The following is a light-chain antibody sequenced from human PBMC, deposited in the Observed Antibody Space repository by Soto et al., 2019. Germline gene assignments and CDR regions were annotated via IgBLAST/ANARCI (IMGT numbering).Light chain of an antibody. CDR2: DVS. Sequence: QSVLTQPASVSGSPGQSITISCTGTSSDVGGYNYVSWNQQHPGKVPKLMIYDVSNRPSGVSNRFSGSKSGNTASLTISGLQAEDEADYYCSSYTSSSTYVFGTGTKVTVL. V-gene: IGLV2-14*01. CDR1: SSDVGGYNY. J-gene: IGLJ1*01. CDR3: SSYTSSSTYV.